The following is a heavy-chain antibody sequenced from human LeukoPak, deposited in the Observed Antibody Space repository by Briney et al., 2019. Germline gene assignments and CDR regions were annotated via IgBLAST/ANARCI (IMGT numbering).Heavy chain of an antibody. Sequence: SETLSLTCTVSGGSISSSSYYWGWIRQPPGKGLECIESIYYSGSTYYNPSLKSRVTISVDTSKNQFSLKLSFVTAADTAVYYCARIEYSSSCDYWGQGTLVTVSS. CDR3: ARIEYSSSCDY. J-gene: IGHJ4*02. D-gene: IGHD6-6*01. V-gene: IGHV4-39*07. CDR1: GGSISSSSYY. CDR2: IYYSGST.